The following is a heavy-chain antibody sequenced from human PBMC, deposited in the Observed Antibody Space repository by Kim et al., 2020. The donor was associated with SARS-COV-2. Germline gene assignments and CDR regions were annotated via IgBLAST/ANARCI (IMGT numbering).Heavy chain of an antibody. CDR2: GRT. Sequence: GRTYYNPSLKSRVTISVDTSKNQFSLKLSSVTAADTAVYYCARSSWYFDVWGRGTLVTVSS. CDR3: ARSSWYFDV. V-gene: IGHV4-30-2*04. J-gene: IGHJ2*01.